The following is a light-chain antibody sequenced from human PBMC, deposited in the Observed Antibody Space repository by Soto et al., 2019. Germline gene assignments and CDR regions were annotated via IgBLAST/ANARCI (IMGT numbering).Light chain of an antibody. CDR1: QSISSY. J-gene: IGKJ1*01. V-gene: IGKV1-39*01. CDR2: AAS. Sequence: DIQMTQSPSSLSASVGDRVTITCRASQSISSYLNGYQQKPGKAPKLLIYAASSLQSGVPSRSSGSGSGTYFTLTISRLQPEEFATYYVQQSYITAWTSGQGNKGELK. CDR3: QQSYITAWT.